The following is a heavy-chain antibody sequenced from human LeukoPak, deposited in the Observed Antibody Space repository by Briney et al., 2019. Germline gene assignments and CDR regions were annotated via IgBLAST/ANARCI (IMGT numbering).Heavy chain of an antibody. J-gene: IGHJ4*02. V-gene: IGHV1-46*01. D-gene: IGHD6-6*01. CDR2: INPSGGST. CDR3: ARVQGSFSSSYYFDY. Sequence: EASVKVSCKASGYTFTSYYMHWVRQAPGQGLEWMGIINPSGGSTSYAQKFQGRVTMTRDMSASTVYMELSSLRSEDTAVYYCARVQGSFSSSYYFDYWGQGTLVTVSS. CDR1: GYTFTSYY.